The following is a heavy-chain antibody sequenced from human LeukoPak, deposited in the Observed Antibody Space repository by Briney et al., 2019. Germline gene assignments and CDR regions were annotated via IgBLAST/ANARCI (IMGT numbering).Heavy chain of an antibody. V-gene: IGHV4-59*02. CDR1: GGSVSNYY. CDR3: ARGGWSLDL. D-gene: IGHD3-16*01. Sequence: SETLSLTCTVSGGSVSNYYRSWFRQPPGKGLKWIGYIYYSGSTNYNPSLRSRVTISVDTSNDHFSLKLSSVTAADTAVYYCARGGWSLDLWGRGTLVTVSS. CDR2: IYYSGST. J-gene: IGHJ2*01.